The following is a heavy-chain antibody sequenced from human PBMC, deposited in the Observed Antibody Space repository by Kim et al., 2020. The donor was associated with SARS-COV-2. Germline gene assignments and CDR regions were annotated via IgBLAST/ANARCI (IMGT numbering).Heavy chain of an antibody. Sequence: ASVKVSCKASGYTFTAYYIHWVRQAPGQGLEWMGRINPNSGGTNYAQKFQGRVTMTRDTSINTAYMELSRLRSDDTAVYYCASEVDTAMVVRRLDAFDIWGQGTMVTVSS. D-gene: IGHD5-18*01. J-gene: IGHJ3*02. CDR2: INPNSGGT. CDR3: ASEVDTAMVVRRLDAFDI. V-gene: IGHV1-2*06. CDR1: GYTFTAYY.